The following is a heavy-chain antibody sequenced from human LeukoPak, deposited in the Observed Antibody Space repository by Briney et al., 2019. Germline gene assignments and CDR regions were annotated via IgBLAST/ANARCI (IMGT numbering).Heavy chain of an antibody. J-gene: IGHJ6*03. Sequence: ASVKVSCKASGYTFTGYYMHWVRQAPGQGLEWMGWINPNSGGTNYAQKFQGRVTMTRDTSISTAYMGLSRLRSDDAAVYYCARDLKEQLVRNNYYYYMDVWGKGTTVTVSS. CDR2: INPNSGGT. CDR3: ARDLKEQLVRNNYYYYMDV. D-gene: IGHD6-13*01. CDR1: GYTFTGYY. V-gene: IGHV1-2*02.